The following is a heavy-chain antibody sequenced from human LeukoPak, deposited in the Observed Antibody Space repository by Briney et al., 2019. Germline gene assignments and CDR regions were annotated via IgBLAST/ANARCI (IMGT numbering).Heavy chain of an antibody. V-gene: IGHV1-46*01. CDR2: INPSGGST. CDR3: ARGRSSSWYVSYYYYYMDV. J-gene: IGHJ6*03. D-gene: IGHD6-13*01. CDR1: GYTFTSYY. Sequence: ASVKVSCKASGYTFTSYYMHWVRQAPGQGLEWMGIINPSGGSTSYAQKFQGRVTITRNTSISTAYMELSSLRSEDTAVYYCARGRSSSWYVSYYYYYMDVWGKGTTVTVSS.